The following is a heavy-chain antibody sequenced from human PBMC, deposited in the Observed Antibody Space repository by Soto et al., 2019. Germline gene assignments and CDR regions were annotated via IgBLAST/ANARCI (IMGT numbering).Heavy chain of an antibody. CDR3: ARSYPAARGLNWFDP. CDR2: IYSGGST. V-gene: IGHV3-53*04. D-gene: IGHD6-6*01. Sequence: PGGSLRLSCAASGFTVSSNYMSWVRQAPGKGLEWVSVIYSGGSTYYADSVKGRFSISRHNSKNTLYLQMNSLRAEDAAVYYCARSYPAARGLNWFDPWGQGTLVNVSS. CDR1: GFTVSSNY. J-gene: IGHJ5*02.